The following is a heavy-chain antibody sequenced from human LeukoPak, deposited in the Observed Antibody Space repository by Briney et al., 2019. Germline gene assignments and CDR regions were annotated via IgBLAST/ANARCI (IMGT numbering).Heavy chain of an antibody. V-gene: IGHV4-4*07. CDR3: ARVTTYYDILTGTRYWYFDL. D-gene: IGHD3-9*01. J-gene: IGHJ2*01. Sequence: SETLSLTCTVSGGSISSYYWSWIRQPAGKGLEWIGRIYYSGSTYYNPSLRSRVTISVDTSKNQFSLKLSSVTAADTAVYYCARVTTYYDILTGTRYWYFDLWGRGTLVTVSS. CDR2: IYYSGST. CDR1: GGSISSYY.